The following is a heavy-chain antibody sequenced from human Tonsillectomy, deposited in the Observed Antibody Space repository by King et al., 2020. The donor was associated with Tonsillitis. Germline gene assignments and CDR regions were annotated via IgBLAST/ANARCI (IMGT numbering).Heavy chain of an antibody. CDR2: ISSSNSTM. CDR3: TSGNGFDY. J-gene: IGHJ4*02. V-gene: IGHV3-48*01. Sequence: VQLVESGGGLVQPGGSLRLSCASSGFTFSRYNINWVRQAPGKGLEWVSYISSSNSTMYYADSVKGRFTISRDNAKNSLYLQMNSLRAEDTGFYYCTSGNGFDYWGQGTLVTVSA. D-gene: IGHD2-8*01. CDR1: GFTFSRYN.